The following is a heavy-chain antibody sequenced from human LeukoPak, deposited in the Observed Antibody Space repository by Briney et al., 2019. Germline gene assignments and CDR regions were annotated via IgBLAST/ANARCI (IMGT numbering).Heavy chain of an antibody. CDR3: ARVSGSYTPKGAFDI. D-gene: IGHD1-26*01. J-gene: IGHJ3*02. Sequence: KPSETLSLTCTASGGSISSYYWSWIRQPPGKGLEWIGYIYYIGSTNYNPSLKSRVTISVDTSKNQFSLKLSSVTAADTAVYYCARVSGSYTPKGAFDIWGQGTMVTVSS. CDR2: IYYIGST. V-gene: IGHV4-59*01. CDR1: GGSISSYY.